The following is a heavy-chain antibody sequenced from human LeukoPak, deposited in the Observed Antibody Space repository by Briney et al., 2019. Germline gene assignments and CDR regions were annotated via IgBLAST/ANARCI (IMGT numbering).Heavy chain of an antibody. Sequence: GGSLRLSCAASGFTFSNYGMNWDRQAPGMGLEWVAGISYDGSNKYYGDSVKGRSTISRDNSKNTLYLQINSLRVEDTAMYYCAKGIEYSPNWFDPWGQGTLVTVSS. V-gene: IGHV3-30*18. J-gene: IGHJ5*02. CDR1: GFTFSNYG. CDR3: AKGIEYSPNWFDP. CDR2: ISYDGSNK. D-gene: IGHD5-18*01.